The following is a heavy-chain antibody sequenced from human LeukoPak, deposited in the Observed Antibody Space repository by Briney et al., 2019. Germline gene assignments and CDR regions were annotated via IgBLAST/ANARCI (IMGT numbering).Heavy chain of an antibody. CDR3: ARSSGGTYYPDY. V-gene: IGHV3-21*01. Sequence: GGSLRLSCAASGFTFSSYNMNWVRQAPGKGLEWVSSISSSSSYIYYADSLKGRFTISRDNAKNSLYLQMNSLRAEDTAVYYCARSSGGTYYPDYWGQGTLVTVSS. CDR1: GFTFSSYN. D-gene: IGHD1-26*01. CDR2: ISSSSSYI. J-gene: IGHJ4*02.